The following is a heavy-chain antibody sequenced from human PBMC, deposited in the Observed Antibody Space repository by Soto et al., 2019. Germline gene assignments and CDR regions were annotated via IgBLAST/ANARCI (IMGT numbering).Heavy chain of an antibody. CDR3: ARGQGGFCTSGSCYFVY. J-gene: IGHJ4*02. CDR1: GFAFNNFA. Sequence: EVQFLESGGGLAQPGGTLRLSCAASGFAFNNFAMTWVRQAPGKGLEWVSGISGRGTSTYYADSVKGRFTISRDNSKSVVYLEMNSLRTEDTAVYYWARGQGGFCTSGSCYFVYWGQGSLVTVTS. V-gene: IGHV3-23*01. CDR2: ISGRGTST. D-gene: IGHD2-15*01.